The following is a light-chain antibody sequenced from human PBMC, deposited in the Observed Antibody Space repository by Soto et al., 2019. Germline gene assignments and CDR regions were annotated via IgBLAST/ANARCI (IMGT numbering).Light chain of an antibody. J-gene: IGKJ1*01. Sequence: IEMTQSASPLSLSTGESATISCRASQSVSSDLAWYHQKPGQAPRLLIYGASTRATGIPARFSGSGSGTEFTLTINSLQSEDFAVYYCQQYNNWPRTFGQGTKV. CDR1: QSVSSD. CDR2: GAS. V-gene: IGKV3-15*01. CDR3: QQYNNWPRT.